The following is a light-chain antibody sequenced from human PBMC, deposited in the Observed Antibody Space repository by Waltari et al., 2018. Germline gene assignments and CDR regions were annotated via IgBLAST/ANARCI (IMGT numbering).Light chain of an antibody. CDR1: HTVLYSDNNNY. CDR2: WAS. V-gene: IGKV4-1*01. J-gene: IGKJ2*01. Sequence: DIVMTQSPDSLAVSLGERATINCKSSHTVLYSDNNNYLGWYQQRPGQPPKLLISWASTRESGVPDRFSGSGSGTDFTLTINSLQAEDVAVYYCQQYYTTPVTFGQGTKLEIK. CDR3: QQYYTTPVT.